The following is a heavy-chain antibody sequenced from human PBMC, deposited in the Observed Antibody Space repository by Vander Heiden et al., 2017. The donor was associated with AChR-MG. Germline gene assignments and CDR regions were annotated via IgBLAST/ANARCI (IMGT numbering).Heavy chain of an antibody. J-gene: IGHJ4*02. Sequence: EVQLLESGGGLVQPGGSLRLSCAASGFTFSSYAMSWVRQAPGKGLEWVSAIRGSGGSTYYADSVKGRFTISRDNSKNTLYLQMNSLRAEDTAVYYCAKRTDIVVVPAAVTFDYWGQGTLVTVSS. D-gene: IGHD2-2*01. CDR1: GFTFSSYA. V-gene: IGHV3-23*01. CDR3: AKRTDIVVVPAAVTFDY. CDR2: IRGSGGST.